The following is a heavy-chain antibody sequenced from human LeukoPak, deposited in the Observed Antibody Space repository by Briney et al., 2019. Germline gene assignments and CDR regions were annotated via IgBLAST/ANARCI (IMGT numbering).Heavy chain of an antibody. CDR3: ARAPVVVTATNRPDAFDI. CDR2: IYHSGST. D-gene: IGHD2-21*02. V-gene: IGHV4-30-2*01. CDR1: GGSISSGGYS. J-gene: IGHJ3*02. Sequence: PSQTLSLTCAVSGGSISSGGYSWSWIRQPPGKGLEWIGYIYHSGSTYYNPSLKSRVTISVDTSKNQFSLKLSSVTAADTAVYYCARAPVVVTATNRPDAFDIWGQGTMVTVSS.